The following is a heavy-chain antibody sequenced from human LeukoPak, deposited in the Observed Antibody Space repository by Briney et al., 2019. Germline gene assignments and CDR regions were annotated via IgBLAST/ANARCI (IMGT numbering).Heavy chain of an antibody. CDR1: GFTVSSNY. CDR2: IYSGGST. CDR3: GRGGGVLLWFGGESAFDI. D-gene: IGHD3-10*01. V-gene: IGHV3-53*01. J-gene: IGHJ3*02. Sequence: GGSLRLSCAASGFTVSSNYMSWVRQAPGKGLEWVSVIYSGGSTYYADSVKGRFTISRDNSKNTLYLQMNSLRAEYTSVYYCGRGGGVLLWFGGESAFDIWGQGTMVTVSS.